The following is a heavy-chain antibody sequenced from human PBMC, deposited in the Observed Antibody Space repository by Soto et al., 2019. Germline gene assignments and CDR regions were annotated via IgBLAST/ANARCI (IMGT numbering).Heavy chain of an antibody. Sequence: ASVKVSCKASGYTFTGYYMHWVRQAPGQGLEWMGWINPNSGGTNYAQKFQGWVTMTRDTSISTAYMELSRLRSDDTAVYYCARASLIVDTAMVTSYYYYGMDVWGQGTTVTVSS. J-gene: IGHJ6*02. CDR1: GYTFTGYY. CDR3: ARASLIVDTAMVTSYYYYGMDV. V-gene: IGHV1-2*04. D-gene: IGHD5-18*01. CDR2: INPNSGGT.